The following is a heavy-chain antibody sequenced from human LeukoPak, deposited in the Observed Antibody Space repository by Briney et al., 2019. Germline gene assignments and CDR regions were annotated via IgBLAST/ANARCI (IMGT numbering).Heavy chain of an antibody. D-gene: IGHD3-22*01. V-gene: IGHV4-59*01. J-gene: IGHJ5*02. CDR3: ARGLYYYDSSGYYYWNWFDP. CDR1: GGSISSYY. CDR2: IYYSGST. Sequence: SETLSLTCTVSGGSISSYYWSWIRQPPGKGLEWIGYIYYSGSTNYNPSLKSRVTISVDTSKNQFSLKLSSVTAADTAVYYCARGLYYYDSSGYYYWNWFDPWGQGTLVTVSS.